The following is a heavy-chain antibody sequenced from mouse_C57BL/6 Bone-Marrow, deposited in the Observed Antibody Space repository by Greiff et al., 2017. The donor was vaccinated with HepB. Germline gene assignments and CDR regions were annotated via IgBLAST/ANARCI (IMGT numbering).Heavy chain of an antibody. V-gene: IGHV1-72*01. D-gene: IGHD2-4*01. CDR2: IDPNSGGT. J-gene: IGHJ4*01. CDR3: ARADYDVCYYAMDY. CDR1: GFNIKDYY. Sequence: QVQLQQSGAELVRPGASVKLSCTASGFNIKDYYMHWVKQRPGRGLEWIGRIDPNSGGTKYNEKFKSKATLTVDKPSSTAYMQLSSLTSEDSAVYYCARADYDVCYYAMDYWGQGTSGTVSS.